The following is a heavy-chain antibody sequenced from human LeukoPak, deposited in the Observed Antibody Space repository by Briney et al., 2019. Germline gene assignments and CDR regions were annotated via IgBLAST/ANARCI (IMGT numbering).Heavy chain of an antibody. J-gene: IGHJ4*02. CDR2: IYPADSDT. V-gene: IGHV5-51*01. Sequence: KGGESLKISCQGSGYTFTNHWIAWVRQMPGKGLEWMGIIYPADSDTKYSPSFQGHVTISADKSINTAYLQWSSLKATDTAIYYSARRRDTDMDYWGQGTLVTVSS. CDR1: GYTFTNHW. CDR3: ARRRDTDMDY. D-gene: IGHD5-18*01.